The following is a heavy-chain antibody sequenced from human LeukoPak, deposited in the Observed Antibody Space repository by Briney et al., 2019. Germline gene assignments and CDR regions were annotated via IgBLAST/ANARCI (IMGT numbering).Heavy chain of an antibody. V-gene: IGHV3-23*01. J-gene: IGHJ4*02. CDR2: ISGSGGST. D-gene: IGHD3-22*01. CDR3: ARDRTPSGYYYSRFDY. CDR1: GFTFSSYA. Sequence: GSLRLSCAASGFTFSSYAMSWVRQAPGKGLEWVSAISGSGGSTYYADSVKGRFTISRDNSKNTLYLQMNSLRAEDTAVYYCARDRTPSGYYYSRFDYWGQGTLVTVSS.